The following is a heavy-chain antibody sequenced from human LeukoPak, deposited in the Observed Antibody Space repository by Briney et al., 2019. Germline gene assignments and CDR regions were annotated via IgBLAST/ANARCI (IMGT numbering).Heavy chain of an antibody. Sequence: GGSLRLSCAASGFTFSDYYMSWIRQAPGKGLEWVSYISSSGSTIYYADSVKGRFTISRDNAKNSLYLQMNSLRAEDTAVYYCARGYHTYYYDSSGYGAFDIWGQGTMVTVSS. CDR1: GFTFSDYY. J-gene: IGHJ3*02. D-gene: IGHD3-22*01. V-gene: IGHV3-11*01. CDR2: ISSSGSTI. CDR3: ARGYHTYYYDSSGYGAFDI.